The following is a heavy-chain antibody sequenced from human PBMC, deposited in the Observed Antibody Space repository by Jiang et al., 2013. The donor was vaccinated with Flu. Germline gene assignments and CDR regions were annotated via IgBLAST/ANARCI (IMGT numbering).Heavy chain of an antibody. CDR3: ARVPGPPVDYYGMDV. CDR1: GGTFSSYA. J-gene: IGHJ6*02. V-gene: IGHV1-69*04. CDR2: IIPILGIA. Sequence: GAEVKKPGSSVKVSCKASGGTFSSYAISWVRQAPGQGLEWMGGIIPILGIANYAQKFQGRVTITADKSTSTAYMELSSLRSEDTAVYYCARVPGPPVDYYGMDVWGQGTTVTVSS. D-gene: IGHD4-23*01.